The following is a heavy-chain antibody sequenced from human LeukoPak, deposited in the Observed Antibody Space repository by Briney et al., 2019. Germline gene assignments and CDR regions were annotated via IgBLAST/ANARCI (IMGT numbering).Heavy chain of an antibody. Sequence: GGSLRLSCAASGFTFRSYWMTWVRQAPGKGLEWVASIKEDGSEKYYVDSVKGRFTISRDNAYNSLYLQMNSLRAEDTAVYYCARVVRGAFDIWGQGTMVTVSS. CDR2: IKEDGSEK. J-gene: IGHJ3*02. CDR1: GFTFRSYW. V-gene: IGHV3-7*01. D-gene: IGHD2-21*01. CDR3: ARVVRGAFDI.